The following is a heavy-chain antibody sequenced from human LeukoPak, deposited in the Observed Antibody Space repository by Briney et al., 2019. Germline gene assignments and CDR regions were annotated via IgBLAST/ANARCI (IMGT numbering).Heavy chain of an antibody. CDR2: IYYSGST. V-gene: IGHV4-39*01. CDR1: GGSISSSSYY. J-gene: IGHJ4*02. CDR3: ARLRQSGPIFDY. D-gene: IGHD3-3*01. Sequence: SETLSLTCTVSGGSISSSSYYWGWIRQPPGKGLEWIGSIYYSGSTYYNPSLKSRVTISVDTSKNQFSLKLSSVTAADTAVYYCARLRQSGPIFDYWGQGTLVTVSS.